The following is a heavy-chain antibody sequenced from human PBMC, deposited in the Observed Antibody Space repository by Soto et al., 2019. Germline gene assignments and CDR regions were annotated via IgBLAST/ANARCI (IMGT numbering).Heavy chain of an antibody. CDR3: ARGRSVAQGLDY. Sequence: QVQLQESGPGLVKPSQTLSLTCTVSGGSISSGGNYWSWIRQHPGKGLEWIGYIYYSGSTYYNPSLKSRVTISVDTSKNQFSLKLSSVTAADTAVYYCARGRSVAQGLDYWGQGTLVTVSS. D-gene: IGHD2-15*01. CDR1: GGSISSGGNY. V-gene: IGHV4-31*03. J-gene: IGHJ4*02. CDR2: IYYSGST.